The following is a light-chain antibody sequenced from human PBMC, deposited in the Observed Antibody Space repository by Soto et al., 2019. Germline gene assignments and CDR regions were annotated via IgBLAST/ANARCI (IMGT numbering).Light chain of an antibody. CDR1: QSISSW. Sequence: DIQMTQSPSTLCASVGDRVTITCRASQSISSWLAWYQQKPGKAPKLLIYDASSLESGVPSRFSGSGSGTEFTLTISSLQPDDFATYYCQQYNSSPITFGQGTRLEIK. CDR3: QQYNSSPIT. CDR2: DAS. V-gene: IGKV1-5*01. J-gene: IGKJ5*01.